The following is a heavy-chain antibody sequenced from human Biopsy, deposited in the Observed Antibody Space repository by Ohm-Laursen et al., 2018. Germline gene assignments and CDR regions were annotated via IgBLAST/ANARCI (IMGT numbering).Heavy chain of an antibody. Sequence: SLSLSCIASGVTRSGYGMNWVRQAPGKGLEWVSSISASSSYIYYADSVKGRFTVSRDNTKNTLYLQMNSLRAADTAIYFCATELLPPGVGGPWLDSWGQGTPVTVSS. J-gene: IGHJ5*01. V-gene: IGHV3-21*06. CDR3: ATELLPPGVGGPWLDS. CDR2: ISASSSYI. CDR1: GVTRSGYG. D-gene: IGHD3-10*01.